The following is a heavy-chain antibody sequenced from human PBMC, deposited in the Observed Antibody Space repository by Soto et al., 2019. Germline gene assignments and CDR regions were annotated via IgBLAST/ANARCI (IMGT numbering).Heavy chain of an antibody. CDR3: AREYSSSPDAFDT. D-gene: IGHD6-6*01. CDR2: ISYDGSNK. V-gene: IGHV3-30-3*01. CDR1: GFTFSSYA. Sequence: GGSLRLSCAASGFTFSSYAMHWVRQAPGKGLEWVAVISYDGSNKYYADSVKGRFTISRDNSKNTLYLQMNSLRAEDTAVYYCAREYSSSPDAFDTWGQGTMVTVS. J-gene: IGHJ3*02.